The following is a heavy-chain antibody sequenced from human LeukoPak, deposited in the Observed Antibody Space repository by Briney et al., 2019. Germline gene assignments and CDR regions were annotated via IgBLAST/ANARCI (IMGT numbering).Heavy chain of an antibody. D-gene: IGHD3-10*01. Sequence: ASVKVSCKASGYTFTSNGISWVRQAPGQGLEWMGWISAYSGNTNYAQKFQGRVTMTTDTSTSTAYMELRSLRSDDTAVYYCARDGSGSYYWFDPWGQGTLVIVSS. CDR2: ISAYSGNT. CDR3: ARDGSGSYYWFDP. J-gene: IGHJ5*02. V-gene: IGHV1-18*01. CDR1: GYTFTSNG.